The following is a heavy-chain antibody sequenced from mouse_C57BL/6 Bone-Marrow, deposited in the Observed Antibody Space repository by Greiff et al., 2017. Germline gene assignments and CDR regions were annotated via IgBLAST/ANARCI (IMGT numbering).Heavy chain of an antibody. J-gene: IGHJ4*01. CDR1: GYTFTNYW. V-gene: IGHV1-63*01. CDR3: ARLAGLLRYAMDY. CDR2: IYPGGGYT. D-gene: IGHD2-3*01. Sequence: QVQLQQSGAELVRPGTSVKMSCKASGYTFTNYWIGWAKQRPGHGLEWIGDIYPGGGYTNYNEKFKGKATLTADKSSSTAYMQFISLTSEDSAIYYCARLAGLLRYAMDYWGQGTSVTVSS.